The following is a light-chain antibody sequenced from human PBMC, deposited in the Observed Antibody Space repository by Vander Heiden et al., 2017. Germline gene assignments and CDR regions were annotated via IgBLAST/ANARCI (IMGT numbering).Light chain of an antibody. V-gene: IGLV2-8*01. J-gene: IGLJ1*01. CDR2: EVS. CDR1: SSDVGGYNY. Sequence: QSPLTQPPSPSGSPGQSVTISCTGTSSDVGGYNYVSWYQQHPGKAPKVVIDEVSQRPSGVPDRFSGSKSANTASLTVSGLQAEDEADYYCSSFAGFNNYVFGTGTKVTVL. CDR3: SSFAGFNNYV.